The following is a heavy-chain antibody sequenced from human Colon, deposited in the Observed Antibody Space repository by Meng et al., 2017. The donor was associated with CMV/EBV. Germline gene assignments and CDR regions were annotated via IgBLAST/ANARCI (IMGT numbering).Heavy chain of an antibody. CDR3: ARDCSSTSCYNERVDY. J-gene: IGHJ4*02. D-gene: IGHD2-2*02. CDR1: GGTFSSYT. V-gene: IGHV1-69*04. CDR2: IIPILGIV. Sequence: GGTFSSYTISWVRQAPGQGLEWMGRIIPILGIVNYAQKFQGRVTITADKSTSTAYMELSSLRSEDTAVYYCARDCSSTSCYNERVDYWGQGTLVTVSS.